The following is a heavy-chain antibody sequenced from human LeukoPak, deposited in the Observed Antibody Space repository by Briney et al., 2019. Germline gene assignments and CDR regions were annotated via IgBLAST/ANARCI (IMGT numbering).Heavy chain of an antibody. Sequence: SETLSLTCAVYGGSFSGYYWSWIRQPPGKGLEWIGEINHSGSTNYNLSLKSRVTISVDTSKNQFSLKLSSVTAADTAVYYCARATYYYDSSGYYRSYYFDYWGQGTLVTVSS. J-gene: IGHJ4*02. CDR1: GGSFSGYY. CDR3: ARATYYYDSSGYYRSYYFDY. V-gene: IGHV4-34*01. CDR2: INHSGST. D-gene: IGHD3-22*01.